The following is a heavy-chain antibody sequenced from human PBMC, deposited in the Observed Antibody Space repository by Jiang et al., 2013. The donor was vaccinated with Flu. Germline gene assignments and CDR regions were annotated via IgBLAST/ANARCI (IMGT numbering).Heavy chain of an antibody. CDR2: IYPGDSDT. J-gene: IGHJ4*02. V-gene: IGHV5-51*01. CDR3: ARQRAYTSSGFDY. CDR1: GYSFTTYW. D-gene: IGHD6-6*01. Sequence: GAEVKKPGESLRISCKGSGYSFTTYWITWVRQMPGKGLEWMGIIYPGDSDTRYSPSFQGQVTISADKSISTAYLQWSSLKASDTAMYYCARQRAYTSSGFDYWGQGTLVTVSS.